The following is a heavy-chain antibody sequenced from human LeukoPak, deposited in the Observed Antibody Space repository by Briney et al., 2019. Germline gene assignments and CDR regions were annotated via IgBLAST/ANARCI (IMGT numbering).Heavy chain of an antibody. CDR2: INQEGGEK. CDR1: GFPFSSHW. CDR3: ARDHVVDGLVFDY. J-gene: IGHJ4*02. Sequence: PGGSLRLPCAAPGFPFSSHWMSWGRQAPGKGLEWVANINQEGGEKYYVDSVRGRFTISRDNAKNSLYLQMNSLRVEDTAVYYCARDHVVDGLVFDYWGQGALVTVSS. D-gene: IGHD2-15*01. V-gene: IGHV3-7*01.